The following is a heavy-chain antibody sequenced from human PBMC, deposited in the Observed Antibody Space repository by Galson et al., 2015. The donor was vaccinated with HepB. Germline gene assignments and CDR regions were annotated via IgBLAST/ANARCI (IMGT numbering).Heavy chain of an antibody. D-gene: IGHD3-3*01. J-gene: IGHJ4*02. CDR3: NADGITIFGVVTIDY. CDR2: IKQDGSEK. CDR1: GFTISSYW. V-gene: IGHV3-7*03. Sequence: LRLSCAASGFTISSYWMSWVRQAPGKGLEWVANIKQDGSEKYYVNSVKGRFTISRDNAKNSLYLQMNSLKTEDTAVYYCNADGITIFGVVTIDYWGQGTLVTVSS.